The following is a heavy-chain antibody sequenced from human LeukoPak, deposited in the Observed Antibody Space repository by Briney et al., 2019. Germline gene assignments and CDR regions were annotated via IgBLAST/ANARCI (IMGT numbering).Heavy chain of an antibody. CDR2: IYNSGST. CDR1: GGSISSYY. CDR3: ARQDYCDSSGYYAYYFDY. Sequence: SETLSLTCSVSGGSISSYYWSWIRQPPGKGLEWIGYIYNSGSTNYNPSLKSRVTISVDTSKKQFSLKVSSVTAADTAVYYCARQDYCDSSGYYAYYFDYWGQGTLVTVSS. V-gene: IGHV4-59*08. J-gene: IGHJ4*02. D-gene: IGHD3-22*01.